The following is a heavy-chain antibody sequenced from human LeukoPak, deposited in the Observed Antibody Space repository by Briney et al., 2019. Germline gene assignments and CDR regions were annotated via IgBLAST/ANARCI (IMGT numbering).Heavy chain of an antibody. J-gene: IGHJ4*02. CDR3: TTDRVFGRFLEWLGGY. CDR1: GFTFSNAW. CDR2: IKSKTDGGTT. Sequence: GGSLRLSCAASGFTFSNAWMSWVRQAPGKGLEWVGRIKSKTDGGTTDYAAPVKGRFTISRDDSKNTLYLQMNSLKTEDTAVYYCTTDRVFGRFLEWLGGYWGQGTLVTVSS. V-gene: IGHV3-15*01. D-gene: IGHD3-3*01.